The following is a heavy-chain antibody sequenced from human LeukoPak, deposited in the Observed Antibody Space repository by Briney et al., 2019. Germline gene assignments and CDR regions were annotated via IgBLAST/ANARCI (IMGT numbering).Heavy chain of an antibody. D-gene: IGHD6-19*01. CDR3: ARRKTAVAGKDYFDY. CDR1: GGSISGGSYY. V-gene: IGHV4-61*02. Sequence: SETLSLTCTVSGGSISGGSYYWSWIRQPAGKGLEWIGRIYTSGSTNYNPSLRSRVTISIDTSKNQFSLKLSSVTAADTAVYYCARRKTAVAGKDYFDYWGQGTLVTVSS. J-gene: IGHJ4*02. CDR2: IYTSGST.